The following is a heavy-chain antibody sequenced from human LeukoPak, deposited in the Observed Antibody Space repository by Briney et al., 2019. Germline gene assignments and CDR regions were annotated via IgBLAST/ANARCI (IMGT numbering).Heavy chain of an antibody. V-gene: IGHV1-69*13. Sequence: SVKVSCKASGGTFSSYAISWVRQAPGQGLEWMGGIIPIFGTANYAQKFQGRVTITADESTSTAYMELSSLRSEDTAVYYCARGGLAAAASRYYYYYYMDVWGKGTTVTVSS. CDR2: IIPIFGTA. J-gene: IGHJ6*03. D-gene: IGHD6-13*01. CDR1: GGTFSSYA. CDR3: ARGGLAAAASRYYYYYYMDV.